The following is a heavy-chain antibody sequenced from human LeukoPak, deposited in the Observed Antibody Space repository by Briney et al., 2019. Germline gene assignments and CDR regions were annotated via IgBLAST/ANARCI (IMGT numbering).Heavy chain of an antibody. V-gene: IGHV1-24*01. J-gene: IGHJ4*02. Sequence: ASVKVSCKVSGYTLTELSMHWVRQAPGKGLEWMGGFDPEDGETIYAQRFQGRVTMTEDTSTDTAYMELRSLRSDDTAVYYCVKDYNYVIDYWGQGTLVTVSS. CDR3: VKDYNYVIDY. CDR2: FDPEDGET. D-gene: IGHD5-24*01. CDR1: GYTLTELS.